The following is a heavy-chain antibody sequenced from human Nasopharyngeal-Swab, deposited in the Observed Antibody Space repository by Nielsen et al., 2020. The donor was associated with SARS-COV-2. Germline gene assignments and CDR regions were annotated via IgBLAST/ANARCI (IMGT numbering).Heavy chain of an antibody. CDR2: ISAYNGNT. D-gene: IGHD4-11*01. J-gene: IGHJ6*02. Sequence: ASVKVSCKASGYTFTSYGISWVRQAPGQGLEWMGWISAYNGNTNYAQKLQGRVTMTTDTSTSTAYMELRSLRSDDTAVYYCARDRRALHPYYYYYGMDVWGQGTTVTVSS. V-gene: IGHV1-18*01. CDR1: GYTFTSYG. CDR3: ARDRRALHPYYYYYGMDV.